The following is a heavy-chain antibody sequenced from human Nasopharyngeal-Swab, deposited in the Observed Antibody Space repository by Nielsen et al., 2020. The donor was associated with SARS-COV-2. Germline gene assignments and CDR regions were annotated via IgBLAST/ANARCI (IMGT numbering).Heavy chain of an antibody. J-gene: IGHJ6*04. CDR3: ARGGAGVVPAPVLGLGPYYSYYGMDV. V-gene: IGHV4-34*01. D-gene: IGHD2-2*01. CDR1: AGSFSDFY. Sequence: SLSPTCPVYAGSFSDFYWSWIRQSPGKGLEWIGEINHRGNTNTNPTPKSRVPISLATSKTQFSLTLSSVTAASTTVCYCARGGAGVVPAPVLGLGPYYSYYGMDVWGKGTTVTVSS. CDR2: INHRGNT.